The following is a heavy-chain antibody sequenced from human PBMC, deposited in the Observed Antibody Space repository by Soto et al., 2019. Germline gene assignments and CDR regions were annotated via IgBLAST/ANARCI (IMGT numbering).Heavy chain of an antibody. CDR3: ASSVLVTSTMNYFDL. Sequence: GESLKISYHASGYSFSNFWIAWVRQMPGEGLEWLGIIYPDDSDTRYSPSFLGQVTISADKSIKTTYLQWSSLKASDTAIYFCASSVLVTSTMNYFDLWGQGTLVTVS. CDR1: GYSFSNFW. J-gene: IGHJ4*02. D-gene: IGHD2-8*02. CDR2: IYPDDSDT. V-gene: IGHV5-51*01.